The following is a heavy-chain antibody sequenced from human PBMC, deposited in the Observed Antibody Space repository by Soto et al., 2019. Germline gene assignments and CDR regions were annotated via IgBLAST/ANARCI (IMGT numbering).Heavy chain of an antibody. V-gene: IGHV4-4*02. Sequence: PSETLSLTCAVSGGSISSSNWWSWVRQPPGKGLEWIGEIYHSGSTNYNPSLKSRVTISVDKSKNQFSLKLSSVTAADTAVYYCARDQTLVNSFTDIVVVPAATDYYGMDVWGQGTTVTVSS. D-gene: IGHD2-2*01. J-gene: IGHJ6*02. CDR3: ARDQTLVNSFTDIVVVPAATDYYGMDV. CDR1: GGSISSSNW. CDR2: IYHSGST.